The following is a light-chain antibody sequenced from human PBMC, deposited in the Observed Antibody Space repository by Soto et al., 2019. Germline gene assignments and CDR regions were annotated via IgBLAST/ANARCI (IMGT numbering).Light chain of an antibody. J-gene: IGKJ2*01. V-gene: IGKV1-39*01. CDR2: AAS. CDR1: QAISTS. Sequence: DIQMTQSPSSLSASVGDRVTISCRASQAISTSLNWYQQKPGKAPKLLIYAASSLQTGVPSRFTGSGSATYSTLTISSLHPEDFATYHCLQTYQCPPTFGQGTKVDIK. CDR3: LQTYQCPPT.